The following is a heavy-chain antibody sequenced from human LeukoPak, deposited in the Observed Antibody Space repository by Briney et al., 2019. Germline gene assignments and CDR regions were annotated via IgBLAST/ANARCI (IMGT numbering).Heavy chain of an antibody. CDR2: IIPILGIA. CDR3: ARDRNYYDSSGDVKGDY. V-gene: IGHV1-69*04. D-gene: IGHD3-22*01. CDR1: GYTFTGYY. Sequence: SVKVSCKASGYTFTGYYMYWVRQAPGQGLEWMGRIIPILGIASYAQKFQGRVTITADKSTSTAYMELSSLRSEDTAVYYCARDRNYYDSSGDVKGDYWGQGTLVTVSS. J-gene: IGHJ4*02.